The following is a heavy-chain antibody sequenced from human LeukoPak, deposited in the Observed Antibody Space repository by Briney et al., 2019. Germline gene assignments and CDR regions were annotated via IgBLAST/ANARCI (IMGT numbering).Heavy chain of an antibody. J-gene: IGHJ6*03. CDR1: GGSISSYY. Sequence: SETLSLTCTVSGGSISSYYWSWIRQPPGKGLEWIGYIYTSGSTNYNPSLKSRITISVDTSTNQFSLKLSSVTAADTAVYYCARHLPYYYYYMDVWGKGTTVTVSS. CDR2: IYTSGST. D-gene: IGHD3-3*02. V-gene: IGHV4-4*09. CDR3: ARHLPYYYYYMDV.